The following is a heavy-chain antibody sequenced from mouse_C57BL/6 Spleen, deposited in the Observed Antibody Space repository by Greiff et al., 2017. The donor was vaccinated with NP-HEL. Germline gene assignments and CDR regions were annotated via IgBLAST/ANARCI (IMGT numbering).Heavy chain of an antibody. CDR2: INPNYGTT. Sequence: EVKVVESGPELVKPGASVKISCKASGYSFTDYNMNWVKQSNGKSLEWIGVINPNYGTTSYNQKFKGKATLTVDQSSSTAYMQLNSLTSEDSAVYYCARKEYSNHFAYWGQGTLVTVSA. V-gene: IGHV1-39*01. J-gene: IGHJ3*01. CDR3: ARKEYSNHFAY. D-gene: IGHD2-5*01. CDR1: GYSFTDYN.